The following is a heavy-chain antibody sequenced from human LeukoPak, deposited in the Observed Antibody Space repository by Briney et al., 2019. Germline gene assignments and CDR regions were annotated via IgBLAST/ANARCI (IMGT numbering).Heavy chain of an antibody. CDR2: ISGSGGST. D-gene: IGHD6-13*01. CDR1: GFTVSSNY. Sequence: PGGSLRLSCAASGFTVSSNYMSWVRQAPGKGLEWVSAISGSGGSTYYADSVKGRFTISRDNSKNTLYLQMNSLRAEDTAVYYCAKARRYSSSWTLDYWGQGTLVTVSS. V-gene: IGHV3-23*01. J-gene: IGHJ4*02. CDR3: AKARRYSSSWTLDY.